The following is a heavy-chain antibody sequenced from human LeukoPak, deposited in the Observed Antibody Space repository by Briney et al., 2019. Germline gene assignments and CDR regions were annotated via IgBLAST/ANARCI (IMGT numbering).Heavy chain of an antibody. CDR3: ARDLKWGSGSHDAFDI. D-gene: IGHD3-10*01. J-gene: IGHJ3*02. CDR2: IIPILGIA. Sequence: ASVTVSCKASGGTFSSYAISWVRQAPGQGLEWMGRIIPILGIANYAQKFQGRVTITADKSTSTAYMELSSLRSEDTAVYYCARDLKWGSGSHDAFDIWGQGTMVTVSS. V-gene: IGHV1-69*04. CDR1: GGTFSSYA.